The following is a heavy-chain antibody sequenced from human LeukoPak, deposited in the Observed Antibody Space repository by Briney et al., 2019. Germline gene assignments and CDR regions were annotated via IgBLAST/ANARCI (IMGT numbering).Heavy chain of an antibody. Sequence: SETLSLTCTVSGGSISSYYWSWIRQPPGKGLEWIGYIYYSGSTNYNPSLKSRVTISVDTSKKQFSLKLTSVTAADTAVYYCARAGFNYDYVWGSYRSRWFDPWGQGTLVTVSS. V-gene: IGHV4-59*12. CDR3: ARAGFNYDYVWGSYRSRWFDP. J-gene: IGHJ5*02. CDR2: IYYSGST. D-gene: IGHD3-16*02. CDR1: GGSISSYY.